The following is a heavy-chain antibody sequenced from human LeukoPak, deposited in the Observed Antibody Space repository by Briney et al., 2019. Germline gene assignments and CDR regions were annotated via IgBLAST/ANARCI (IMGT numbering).Heavy chain of an antibody. CDR3: ARTLTGWHYFDY. CDR1: GFTFSSYW. V-gene: IGHV3-7*04. D-gene: IGHD3-9*01. J-gene: IGHJ4*02. Sequence: PGASLRLSCAASGFTFSSYWMNWVRMAPGNGLEWVGNINLDGGEKYYVDSVKGRSTISRDNAKNSLYLQMNSLRAEDTAVYYCARTLTGWHYFDYWGQGTLVTVSS. CDR2: INLDGGEK.